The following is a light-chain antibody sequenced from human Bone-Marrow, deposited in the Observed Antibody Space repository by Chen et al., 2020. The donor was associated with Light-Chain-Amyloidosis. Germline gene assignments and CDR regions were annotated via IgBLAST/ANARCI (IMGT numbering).Light chain of an antibody. V-gene: IGLV2-23*02. CDR2: EVS. Sequence: QSALTQPASVSGSPGQSITISCTGTSSDVGSNNLVSWYQQHPGKATKLIIYEVSQRPSGVSNRCSGSKSGNTASLTISGLQAENEADYFCSSYAGRSTYVFGTGTKVSVL. CDR3: SSYAGRSTYV. J-gene: IGLJ1*01. CDR1: SSDVGSNNL.